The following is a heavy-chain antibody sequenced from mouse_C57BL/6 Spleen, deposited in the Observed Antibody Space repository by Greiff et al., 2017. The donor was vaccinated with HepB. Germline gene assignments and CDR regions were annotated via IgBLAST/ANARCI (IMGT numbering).Heavy chain of an antibody. V-gene: IGHV1-61*01. CDR3: ARGGRSYGRYFDV. J-gene: IGHJ1*03. D-gene: IGHD1-1*01. CDR1: GYTFTSYW. CDR2: IYPSDSET. Sequence: QVQLQQPGAELVRPGSSVKLSCKASGYTFTSYWMDWVKQRPGQGLEWIGNIYPSDSETHYNQKFKDKATLTVDKSSSTAYMQLSSLTSEDSAVYYCARGGRSYGRYFDVWGTGTTVTVSS.